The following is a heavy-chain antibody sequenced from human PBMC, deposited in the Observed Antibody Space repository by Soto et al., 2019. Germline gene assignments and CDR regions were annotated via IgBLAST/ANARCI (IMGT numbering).Heavy chain of an antibody. Sequence: SETLSLTCTVSGGSISSSSYYWGWIRQPPGKGLEWIGSIYYSGSTYYNPSLKSRVTISVDTSKNQFSLKLSSVTAADTAVYYWAKQRGDDILTLNYWGQGTLVTVSS. J-gene: IGHJ4*02. CDR1: GGSISSSSYY. D-gene: IGHD3-9*01. CDR3: AKQRGDDILTLNY. CDR2: IYYSGST. V-gene: IGHV4-39*01.